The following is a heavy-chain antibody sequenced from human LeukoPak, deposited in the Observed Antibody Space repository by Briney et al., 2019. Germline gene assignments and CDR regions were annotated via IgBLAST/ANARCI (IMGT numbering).Heavy chain of an antibody. J-gene: IGHJ5*02. CDR1: GYTFTGYY. D-gene: IGHD2-15*01. CDR3: ARDKGYCSGGSCPTLFDP. Sequence: AASVKVSCKASGYTFTGYYMHLVRQAPGQGLEWMGWINPNSGGTNYAQKFQDRVTMTRDTSISTAYMELSRLRSDDTAVYYCARDKGYCSGGSCPTLFDPWGQGTLVTVSS. CDR2: INPNSGGT. V-gene: IGHV1-2*02.